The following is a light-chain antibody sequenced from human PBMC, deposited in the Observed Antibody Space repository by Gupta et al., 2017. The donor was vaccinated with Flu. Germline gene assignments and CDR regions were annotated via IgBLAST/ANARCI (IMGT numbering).Light chain of an antibody. CDR2: GAS. V-gene: IGKV3-20*01. Sequence: DIVLTQSPGTLSLSPRERATLSCRASQSVSKDHLAWYQQKPGQAPRLLIYGASNRATGTPDKFSGSGSGTDFTLTITTLEPEDFAVYYCQQDGRSPITFGQGTLLEI. J-gene: IGKJ5*01. CDR3: QQDGRSPIT. CDR1: QSVSKDH.